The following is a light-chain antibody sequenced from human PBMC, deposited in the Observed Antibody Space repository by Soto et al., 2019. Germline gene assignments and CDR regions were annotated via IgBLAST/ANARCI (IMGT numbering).Light chain of an antibody. Sequence: QSVLTQPPSASGTPGQRVTLSCSGSSSNIGSNYVYWYQQLPGTAPKLLIYRNNQRPSGVPDRFSGSKSGTSASLAISGLRSEDEADYYCAAWDDSLYVVFGGGTKLTVL. J-gene: IGLJ2*01. V-gene: IGLV1-47*01. CDR2: RNN. CDR1: SSNIGSNY. CDR3: AAWDDSLYVV.